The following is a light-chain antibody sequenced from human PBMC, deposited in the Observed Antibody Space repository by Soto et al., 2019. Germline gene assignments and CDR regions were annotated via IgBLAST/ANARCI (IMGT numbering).Light chain of an antibody. J-gene: IGKJ5*01. CDR2: DAS. CDR3: QQRSSSIT. V-gene: IGKV3-11*01. Sequence: EIVLTQSPATLSLSPGERATLSCRASQSVSSYLAWYQQKPGRAPRLLIYDASNRATGIPARFSGSGSGTDFARTISGLEPEDFAVYYCQQRSSSITVGQGTRLEIK. CDR1: QSVSSY.